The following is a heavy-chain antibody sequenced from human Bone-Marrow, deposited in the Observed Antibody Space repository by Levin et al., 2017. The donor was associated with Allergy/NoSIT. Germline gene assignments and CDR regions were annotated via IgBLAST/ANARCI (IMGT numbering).Heavy chain of an antibody. J-gene: IGHJ4*02. CDR2: VDHSGST. CDR3: TRGHSTSGFDN. V-gene: IGHV4-34*01. CDR1: GGSFSGYY. Sequence: PSETLSLTCAVNGGSFSGYYWSWIRLPPGKGLEWIGDVDHSGSTNYNPSLKSRVTTSVDTSKKQFSLRLTSVTAADTGLYYCTRGHSTSGFDNWGQGTLVTVSS. D-gene: IGHD4-11*01.